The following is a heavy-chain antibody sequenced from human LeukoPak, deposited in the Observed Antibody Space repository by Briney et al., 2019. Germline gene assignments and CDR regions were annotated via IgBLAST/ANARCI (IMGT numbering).Heavy chain of an antibody. CDR1: GFTFSSYE. CDR2: ISSSGSTI. CDR3: ARVLNRGYDFWSGYSSGFDY. Sequence: GGSLRLSCAASGFTFSSYEMNWVRQAPGKGLEWVSYISSSGSTIYYADSVKGRLTISRDNAKNSLYLQMNSLRAEDTAVYYCARVLNRGYDFWSGYSSGFDYWGQGTLVTVSS. D-gene: IGHD3-3*01. J-gene: IGHJ4*02. V-gene: IGHV3-48*03.